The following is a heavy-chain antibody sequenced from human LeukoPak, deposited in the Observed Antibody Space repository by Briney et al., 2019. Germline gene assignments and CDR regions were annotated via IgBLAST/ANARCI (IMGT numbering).Heavy chain of an antibody. CDR2: IYYSGST. J-gene: IGHJ4*02. Sequence: PSETLSLTCTVSGGSISSYYWSWIRQPPGKGLEWIGYIYYSGSTNYNPSLKSRVTISVDTSKNQFSLKLSSVTAADTAVYYCARFDYGGSTFDYWGQGTLVTVSS. V-gene: IGHV4-59*01. D-gene: IGHD4-23*01. CDR3: ARFDYGGSTFDY. CDR1: GGSISSYY.